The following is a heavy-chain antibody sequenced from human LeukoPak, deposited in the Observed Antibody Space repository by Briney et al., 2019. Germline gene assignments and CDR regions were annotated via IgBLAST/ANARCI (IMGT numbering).Heavy chain of an antibody. J-gene: IGHJ3*02. CDR2: ISSSGSTI. V-gene: IGHV3-11*04. Sequence: GGSLRLSCAASGFTFSDYYMSWIRQAPGKGLEWVSYISSSGSTIYYADSLKGRFTISRDNAKNSLYLQMNSLRDEDTAVYYCARALVEASGLLSPGAFDIWGQGTMVTVSS. CDR1: GFTFSDYY. CDR3: ARALVEASGLLSPGAFDI. D-gene: IGHD3-3*01.